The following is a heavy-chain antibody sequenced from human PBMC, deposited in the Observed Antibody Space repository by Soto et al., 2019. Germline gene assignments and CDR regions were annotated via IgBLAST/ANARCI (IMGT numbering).Heavy chain of an antibody. J-gene: IGHJ6*02. CDR1: GFTFSSYA. V-gene: IGHV3-30-3*01. Sequence: PGGSLRLSCAASGFTFSSYAMHWVRQAPGKGLEWVAVISYDGSNKYYADSVKGRFTISRDNSKNTLYLQMNSLRAEDTAVYYCATLRVRGVMARVRGDYGMDVWGQGTTVTVSS. D-gene: IGHD3-10*01. CDR3: ATLRVRGVMARVRGDYGMDV. CDR2: ISYDGSNK.